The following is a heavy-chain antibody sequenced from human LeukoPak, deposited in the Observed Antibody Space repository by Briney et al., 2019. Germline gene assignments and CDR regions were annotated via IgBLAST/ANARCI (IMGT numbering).Heavy chain of an antibody. D-gene: IGHD6-13*01. J-gene: IGHJ4*02. V-gene: IGHV3-23*01. CDR3: AKVGIGITAAGHLDY. CDR1: GFTFSSYA. CDR2: ISGSGGST. Sequence: GGSLRLSCAASGFTFSSYAMSWVRQAPGKGLEWVSAISGSGGSTYYADSVKGRFTISRDKSKNTLYLQMNRLRAEDTAVYYCAKVGIGITAAGHLDYWGQGTLVTVSS.